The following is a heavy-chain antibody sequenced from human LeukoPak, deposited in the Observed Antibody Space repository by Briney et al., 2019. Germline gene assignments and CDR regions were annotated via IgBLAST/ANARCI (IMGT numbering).Heavy chain of an antibody. V-gene: IGHV1-24*01. Sequence: ASVKVSCKVSGYTLTELSMHWVRQAPGKGREWMGGFDPEDGETIYAQKFQGRVTMTEDTSTDTAYMELSSLRSEDTAVYYCATGLYDSSDYKRWGQGTLVTVSS. CDR1: GYTLTELS. D-gene: IGHD3-22*01. CDR3: ATGLYDSSDYKR. J-gene: IGHJ4*02. CDR2: FDPEDGET.